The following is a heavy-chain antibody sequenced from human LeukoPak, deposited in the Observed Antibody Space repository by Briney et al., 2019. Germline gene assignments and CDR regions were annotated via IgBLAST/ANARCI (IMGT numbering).Heavy chain of an antibody. J-gene: IGHJ4*02. D-gene: IGHD6-19*01. CDR2: INAGNGNT. CDR1: GYTFTSYA. V-gene: IGHV1-3*01. Sequence: ASVKVSCKVSGYTFTSYAMHWVRQAPGQRLEWMGWINAGNGNTKYSQKFQGRVTITRDTSASTAYMELSSLRSEDTAVYYCARVWSYSSGWLGYWGQGTLVTVSS. CDR3: ARVWSYSSGWLGY.